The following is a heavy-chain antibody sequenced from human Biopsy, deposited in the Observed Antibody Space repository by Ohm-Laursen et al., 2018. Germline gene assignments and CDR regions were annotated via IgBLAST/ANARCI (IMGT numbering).Heavy chain of an antibody. Sequence: TQTLTLTCTLSGFSLNTRGMSVTWIRQPPGKALEWLARICWDDAKFYSESLKTRLTIAKRPSENHVVLTLSDVAPVDTATYYCARIPILVVPAAIVYRHRRHLQGLDVWGQGTTVIVSS. CDR3: ARIPILVVPAAIVYRHRRHLQGLDV. V-gene: IGHV2-70*16. J-gene: IGHJ6*02. CDR1: GFSLNTRGMS. D-gene: IGHD2-2*02. CDR2: ICWDDAK.